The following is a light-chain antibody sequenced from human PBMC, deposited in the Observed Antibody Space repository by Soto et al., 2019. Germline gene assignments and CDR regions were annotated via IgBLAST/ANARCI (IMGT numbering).Light chain of an antibody. Sequence: DVVMTQTPVSLSVAPGQPASISCKSSQSLLHITGETFLFWYLQKPGQSPQLLIYEVSTRVSGVPDRFSGSGSGTDFTPEISRVETDDVGIYYCMQSTQLPPTFGQGTRLEIK. J-gene: IGKJ5*01. CDR3: MQSTQLPPT. CDR2: EVS. CDR1: QSLLHITGETF. V-gene: IGKV2D-29*02.